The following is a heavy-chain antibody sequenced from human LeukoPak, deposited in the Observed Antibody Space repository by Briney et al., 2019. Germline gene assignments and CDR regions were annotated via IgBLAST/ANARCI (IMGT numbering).Heavy chain of an antibody. CDR1: GGTFSSYA. CDR2: IIPIFGTA. D-gene: IGHD4-17*01. CDR3: ARDLYGDYGPSWYFDL. J-gene: IGHJ2*01. Sequence: SVKVSCKASGGTFSSYAISWVRQAPGQGLEWMGRIIPIFGTANYAQKFQGRVTITTDESTSTAYMELSSLRSEDTGVYYCARDLYGDYGPSWYFDLWGRGTLVTVSS. V-gene: IGHV1-69*05.